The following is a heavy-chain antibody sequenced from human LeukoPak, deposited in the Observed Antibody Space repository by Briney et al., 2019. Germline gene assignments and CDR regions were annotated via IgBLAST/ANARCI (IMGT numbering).Heavy chain of an antibody. D-gene: IGHD3-10*01. CDR3: AKVAYRDTWRGEFDY. Sequence: GGPLRLSCAASGFTFNSYALNWVRQAPGKGLEWVSAVSVGGYTTHYADSVKGRFTISRDNSKNTLYLQIYSLRAEDTVIYYCAKVAYRDTWRGEFDYWGQGTLVVVSS. CDR1: GFTFNSYA. J-gene: IGHJ4*02. CDR2: VSVGGYTT. V-gene: IGHV3-23*01.